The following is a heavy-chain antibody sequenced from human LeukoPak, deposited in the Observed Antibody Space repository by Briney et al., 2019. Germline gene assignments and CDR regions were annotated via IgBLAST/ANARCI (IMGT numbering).Heavy chain of an antibody. D-gene: IGHD3-22*01. CDR1: GYTFTSYY. Sequence: ASVKVSFKGSGYTFTSYYMHWVRQAPGQGLEWMGIINPSGGSTSYAQKFQGRVTMTRDTSTSTVYMKLSSLRSEDTAVYYCARAETYYYASSGYSAYDYWGQGTLVTVSS. J-gene: IGHJ4*02. CDR2: INPSGGST. V-gene: IGHV1-46*01. CDR3: ARAETYYYASSGYSAYDY.